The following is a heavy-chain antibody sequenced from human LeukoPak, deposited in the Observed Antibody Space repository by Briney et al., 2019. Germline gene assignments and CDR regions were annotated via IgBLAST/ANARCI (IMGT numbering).Heavy chain of an antibody. CDR3: ARHQLWFGEYTGWLAP. CDR2: FYSRGST. Sequence: SETLSLTCSVSGGSISSSSYYWGWIRQPPGKGLEWIASFYSRGSTYYNPSLKSRVTISVDMSKNQVSLKLTSVTAADTAVYYCARHQLWFGEYTGWLAPWGQGTLVTVSS. D-gene: IGHD3-10*01. V-gene: IGHV4-39*01. CDR1: GGSISSSSYY. J-gene: IGHJ5*02.